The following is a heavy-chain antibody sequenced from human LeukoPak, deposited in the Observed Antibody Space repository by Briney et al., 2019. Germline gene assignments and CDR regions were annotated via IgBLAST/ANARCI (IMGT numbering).Heavy chain of an antibody. CDR1: GYTFTSYA. CDR2: IIPILGIA. D-gene: IGHD3-22*01. J-gene: IGHJ4*02. CDR3: ARWYDSSGYSFGTNDY. V-gene: IGHV1-69*04. Sequence: SVKVSCKASGYTFTSYAISWVRQAPGQGLEWMGRIIPILGIANYAQKFQGRVTITADKSTSTAYMELSSLRSEDTAVYYCARWYDSSGYSFGTNDYWGQGTLVTVSS.